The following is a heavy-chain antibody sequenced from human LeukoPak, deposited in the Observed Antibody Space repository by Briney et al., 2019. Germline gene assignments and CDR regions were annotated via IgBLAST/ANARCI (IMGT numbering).Heavy chain of an antibody. J-gene: IGHJ6*02. CDR3: ASPFGYSHEGYYYYGMDV. CDR2: INPSGGST. Sequence: ASVKVSCKAPGYAFTSYYMHWVRQAPGQGLEWMGIINPSGGSTSYAQKFQGRVTMTRDTSTSTVYMELSSLRSEDTAVYYCASPFGYSHEGYYYYGMDVWGQGTTVTVSS. CDR1: GYAFTSYY. V-gene: IGHV1-46*01. D-gene: IGHD5-18*01.